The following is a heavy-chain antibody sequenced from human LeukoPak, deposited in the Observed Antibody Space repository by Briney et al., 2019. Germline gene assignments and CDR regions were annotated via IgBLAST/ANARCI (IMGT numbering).Heavy chain of an antibody. V-gene: IGHV1-8*01. J-gene: IGHJ6*02. CDR3: ARGRPKRQGYYYGMDV. Sequence: DSVKVYCKASGYPFISYDINWVRQATGPGLEWMGWMNPNSGNPGYEQKFQGRVNMTRNNSISADYMELSSLRSEDTAVYYGARGRPKRQGYYYGMDVWGQGTTVTVSS. CDR2: MNPNSGNP. D-gene: IGHD6-6*01. CDR1: GYPFISYD.